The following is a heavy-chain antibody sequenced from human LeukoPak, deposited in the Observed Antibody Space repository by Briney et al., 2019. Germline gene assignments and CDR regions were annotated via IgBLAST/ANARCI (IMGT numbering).Heavy chain of an antibody. V-gene: IGHV3-23*01. CDR3: AKDSGKPVTFFDY. D-gene: IGHD2-21*02. CDR1: GFTFSSYA. CDR2: ISGGGGSK. J-gene: IGHJ4*02. Sequence: GGSLRLSCAASGFTFSSYAMSWVRQAPGKGLEWVSAISGGGGSKYYADSVRGRFTISRDKSKNTLYLQMNSLRAEDTAVYYCAKDSGKPVTFFDYWGQGTLVTVSS.